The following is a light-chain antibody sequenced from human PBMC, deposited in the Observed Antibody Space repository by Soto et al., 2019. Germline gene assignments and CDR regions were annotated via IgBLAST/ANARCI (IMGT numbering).Light chain of an antibody. V-gene: IGKV1-6*01. Sequence: AIPMTQSPSSLSASVGDRVTITCRASQDIRNDLGWYQQKPGKAPQLLIFAASNLQGGVPSRFSGSGSGTDFTLTISSLQPEDFATYYCLHDYNYPRTFGQGTKVEIK. CDR1: QDIRND. CDR3: LHDYNYPRT. J-gene: IGKJ1*01. CDR2: AAS.